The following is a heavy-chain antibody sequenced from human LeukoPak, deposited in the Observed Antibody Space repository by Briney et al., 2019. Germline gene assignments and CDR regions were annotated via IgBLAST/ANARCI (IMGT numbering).Heavy chain of an antibody. CDR3: AKDQRIYYGSGSPPDY. CDR2: ISGSSGST. D-gene: IGHD3-10*01. CDR1: GFTFSSYA. V-gene: IGHV3-23*01. J-gene: IGHJ4*02. Sequence: PGGALRLSCAASGFTFSSYAMSWVRQAPGKGLEWVSGISGSSGSTYYADSVKGRFTISRDNSKNTLYLQMNSLTAEDTAVYYRAKDQRIYYGSGSPPDYWGQGTLVTVSS.